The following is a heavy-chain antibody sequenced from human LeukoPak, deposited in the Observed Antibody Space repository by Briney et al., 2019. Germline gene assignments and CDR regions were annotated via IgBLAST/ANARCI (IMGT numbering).Heavy chain of an antibody. CDR3: AKRADSDPRGSDY. D-gene: IGHD1-26*01. V-gene: IGHV3-48*03. Sequence: GGSLILSCAASGFTFSSYEMNWVRQAPGKGLEWVSYILNSGTTTYYADSVKGRFTISRDNAKNSLYLQMNSLRAEDTAVYFCAKRADSDPRGSDYWGQGTLVTVSS. CDR1: GFTFSSYE. J-gene: IGHJ4*02. CDR2: ILNSGTTT.